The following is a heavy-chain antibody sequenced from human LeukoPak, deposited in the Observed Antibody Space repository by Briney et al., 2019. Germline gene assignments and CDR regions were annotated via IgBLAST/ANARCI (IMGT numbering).Heavy chain of an antibody. CDR2: IKQDGSEK. J-gene: IGHJ6*03. V-gene: IGHV3-7*01. Sequence: GGSLRLSCAASGFTFSSYWMSWVRQAPGKGLEWVANIKQDGSEKYYVDSVKGRFTISRDNAKNSLYLQMNSLRAEDTAVYYCARIRRRSDYGDYDYYYYYMDVWGKGTTVTVSS. D-gene: IGHD4-17*01. CDR3: ARIRRRSDYGDYDYYYYYMDV. CDR1: GFTFSSYW.